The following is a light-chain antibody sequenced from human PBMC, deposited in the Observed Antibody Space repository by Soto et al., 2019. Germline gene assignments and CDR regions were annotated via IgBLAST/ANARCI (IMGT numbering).Light chain of an antibody. CDR3: QQYNSYRWT. J-gene: IGKJ1*01. Sequence: EIQMTQSPSTLSASVGDRVTITCRASQSISSWLAWYQQKPGKAPKLLIYDASSLESGVPSRFSGSGSGTEFTLTISSLQPDDFATYYCQQYNSYRWTFGQGTKV. CDR2: DAS. CDR1: QSISSW. V-gene: IGKV1-5*01.